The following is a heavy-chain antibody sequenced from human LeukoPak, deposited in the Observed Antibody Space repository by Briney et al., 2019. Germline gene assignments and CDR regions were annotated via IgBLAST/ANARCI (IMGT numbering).Heavy chain of an antibody. CDR2: INPNSGGT. D-gene: IGHD3-3*01. CDR3: IATYYDFWSGYYAEYFQH. Sequence: ASVKVSCKASGYTFTGYYMHWVRQAPGQGLEWMGWINPNSGGTNYARKFQGRVTMTRDTSISTAYMELSRLRSDDTAVYYCIATYYDFWSGYYAEYFQHWGQGTLVTVSS. CDR1: GYTFTGYY. J-gene: IGHJ1*01. V-gene: IGHV1-2*02.